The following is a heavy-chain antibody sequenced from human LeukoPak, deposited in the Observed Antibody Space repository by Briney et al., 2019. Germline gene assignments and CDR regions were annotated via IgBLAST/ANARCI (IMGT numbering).Heavy chain of an antibody. Sequence: GASVKVSCKASGGTFSSYAISWVRQAPGQGLEWMGRIIPILGIANYAQKFQGRVTITADKSTSTAYMELSSLRSEDTAVYYCASSTCGGDCCSNYWGQGTMVTVSS. CDR2: IIPILGIA. J-gene: IGHJ4*02. CDR1: GGTFSSYA. D-gene: IGHD2-21*02. CDR3: ASSTCGGDCCSNY. V-gene: IGHV1-69*04.